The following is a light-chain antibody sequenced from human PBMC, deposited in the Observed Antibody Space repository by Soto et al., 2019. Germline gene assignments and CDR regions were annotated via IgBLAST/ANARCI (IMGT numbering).Light chain of an antibody. CDR2: GAS. CDR3: HQYGTSPLT. V-gene: IGKV3-20*01. J-gene: IGKJ4*01. Sequence: PGERATLSCRASQTISGTSLAWYQQKPGQAPRLLIYGASSRATGIPDRFTGSGSATDFTLTISRLEPEDFGIYYCHQYGTSPLTLGGGTKVDIK. CDR1: QTISGTS.